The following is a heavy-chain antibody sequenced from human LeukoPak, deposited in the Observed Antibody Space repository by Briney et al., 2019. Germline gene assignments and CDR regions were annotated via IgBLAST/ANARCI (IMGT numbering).Heavy chain of an antibody. D-gene: IGHD2-15*01. Sequence: GGSLRLSCAASGFTVSSNCMSWVRQAPGKGLEWVSLICSGGNTYYTDSVKGRFTISRDDSKNTLYLQMNSLRAEDTAVYYCARRYCSGGTCYFFDYWGQGTLVTVSS. CDR3: ARRYCSGGTCYFFDY. V-gene: IGHV3-53*01. CDR1: GFTVSSNC. J-gene: IGHJ4*02. CDR2: ICSGGNT.